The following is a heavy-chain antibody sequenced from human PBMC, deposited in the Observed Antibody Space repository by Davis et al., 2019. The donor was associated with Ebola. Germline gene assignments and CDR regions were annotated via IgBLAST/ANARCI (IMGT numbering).Heavy chain of an antibody. CDR3: ARQSTTSWDS. V-gene: IGHV5-51*01. CDR1: GYGFTNYW. Sequence: KVSCKGSGYGFTNYWIGWVRQMPGKGLEWMGFIFPDDSDATYSPSFQGQVTFSVDKSIRTAYLHWNSLKASDTATYYCARQSTTSWDSWGQGTLVTVSS. CDR2: IFPDDSDA. D-gene: IGHD2-2*01. J-gene: IGHJ4*02.